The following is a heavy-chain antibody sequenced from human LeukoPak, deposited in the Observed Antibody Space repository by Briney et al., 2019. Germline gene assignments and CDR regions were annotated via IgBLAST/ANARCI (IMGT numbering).Heavy chain of an antibody. D-gene: IGHD4-17*01. CDR3: ATIEAVRFHY. V-gene: IGHV3-7*01. CDR2: LKQDGSEI. CDR1: DFTFSNYW. Sequence: GGSLRLSCVASDFTFSNYWMSWVRQAPGKGLEWVGNLKQDGSEIYYPDSVKGRFTISRDNAKNSLYLQMNSLRAEDTAVYYCATIEAVRFHYWGQGTLVTVSS. J-gene: IGHJ4*02.